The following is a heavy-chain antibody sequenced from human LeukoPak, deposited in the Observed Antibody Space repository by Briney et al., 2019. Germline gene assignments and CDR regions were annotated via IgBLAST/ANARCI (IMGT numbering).Heavy chain of an antibody. J-gene: IGHJ3*02. V-gene: IGHV4-30-4*08. Sequence: ASQTLSLTCIVSGGSIISGDYYWSWIRQPPGKGLEWIGYIYNKGDTYYNPSLNSRVSISVDTSKNQFSLQLSSVTAADTAVYYCARAGVVPAAINRAFDIWGQGSVVTVSS. D-gene: IGHD2-2*02. CDR1: GGSIISGDYY. CDR2: IYNKGDT. CDR3: ARAGVVPAAINRAFDI.